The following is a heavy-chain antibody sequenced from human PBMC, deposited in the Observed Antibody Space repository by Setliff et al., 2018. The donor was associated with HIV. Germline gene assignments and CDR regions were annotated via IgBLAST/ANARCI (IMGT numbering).Heavy chain of an antibody. Sequence: HPGGSLRLSCAASGFTFSSYAMTWVRQAPGKGLGWVSAISGSGGSTYYADSVKGRFTISRDNSKNTLYLQMNSLRVEDTAVYYCARYNSYWHNFDLWGQGTPVTVSS. D-gene: IGHD6-13*01. CDR3: ARYNSYWHNFDL. V-gene: IGHV3-23*01. J-gene: IGHJ4*02. CDR1: GFTFSSYA. CDR2: ISGSGGST.